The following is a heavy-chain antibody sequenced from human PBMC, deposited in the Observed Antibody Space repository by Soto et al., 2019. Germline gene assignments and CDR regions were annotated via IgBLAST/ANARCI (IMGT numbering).Heavy chain of an antibody. V-gene: IGHV3-66*01. CDR2: IQSGGPT. CDR1: GFTVSSKY. D-gene: IGHD2-15*01. J-gene: IGHJ6*04. Sequence: GDLRLSCAASGFTVSSKYMSWVRQAPGKGLEWVSLIQSGGPTYYADSVKGRFTIPRDTSENTLHLQMDSLRAEDTAVYYCARDDVLCDGGRCYGVPLDVWGNGTTVTASS. CDR3: ARDDVLCDGGRCYGVPLDV.